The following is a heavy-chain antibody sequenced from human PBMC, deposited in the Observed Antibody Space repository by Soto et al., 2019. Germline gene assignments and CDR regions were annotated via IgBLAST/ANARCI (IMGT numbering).Heavy chain of an antibody. V-gene: IGHV3-66*01. CDR1: GFTVSSNY. CDR2: IYSGGST. Sequence: EVQLVESGGGLVQPGGSLRLSCAASGFTVSSNYMSWVRQAPGKGLEWVSVIYSGGSTYYADSVKGRFTISRDNSKNTLYLQMNSLRAEDTAVYYGARDFTYGSGSYLYYYGMDVWGQGTTVTVSS. D-gene: IGHD3-10*01. CDR3: ARDFTYGSGSYLYYYGMDV. J-gene: IGHJ6*02.